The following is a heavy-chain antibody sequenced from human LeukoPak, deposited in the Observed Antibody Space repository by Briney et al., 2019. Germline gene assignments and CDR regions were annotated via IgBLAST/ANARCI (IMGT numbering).Heavy chain of an antibody. D-gene: IGHD3-22*01. CDR2: IYYSGST. Sequence: PSETLSLTCTVSGGSISSSSYYWGWIRQPPGKGLEWIGSIYYSGSTYYNPSLKSRVTISVDTSKNQFPLKLSSVTAADTAVYYCARRRYYDSSGDLWGQGTLVTVSS. CDR1: GGSISSSSYY. V-gene: IGHV4-39*01. J-gene: IGHJ5*02. CDR3: ARRRYYDSSGDL.